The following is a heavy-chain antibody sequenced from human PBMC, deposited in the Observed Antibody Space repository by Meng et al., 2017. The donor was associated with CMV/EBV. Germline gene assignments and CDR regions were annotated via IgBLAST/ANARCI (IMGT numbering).Heavy chain of an antibody. Sequence: VQLVQSWAEVKKPGATVTVSSKASGYTFTGYYMHWVRQAPGQGLEWMGWINPNSGGTNYAQKFQGRVTMTRDTSISTAYMELSRLRSDDTAVYYCARVGVRLGPFDYWGQGTLVTVSS. CDR3: ARVGVRLGPFDY. CDR2: INPNSGGT. V-gene: IGHV1-2*02. D-gene: IGHD1-26*01. CDR1: GYTFTGYY. J-gene: IGHJ4*02.